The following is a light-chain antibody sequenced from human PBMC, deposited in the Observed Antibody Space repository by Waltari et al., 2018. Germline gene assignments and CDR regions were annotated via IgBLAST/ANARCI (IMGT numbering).Light chain of an antibody. V-gene: IGKV1-8*01. CDR3: QQYYSYPRT. Sequence: AIRMTQSPSSFSASTGDRVTITCRASQGISSYLAWYQQKPGKAPKLLIYAASTLQSGFPSRFSGSGSGTEFTLTISCLQSEDFATYYCQQYYSYPRTFGQGTKVEI. CDR1: QGISSY. J-gene: IGKJ1*01. CDR2: AAS.